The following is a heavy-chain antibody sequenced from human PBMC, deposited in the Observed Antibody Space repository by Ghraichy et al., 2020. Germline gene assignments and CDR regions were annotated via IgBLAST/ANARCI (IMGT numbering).Heavy chain of an antibody. D-gene: IGHD2-2*01. CDR3: AKEDFVLLPTAYFYNTIDV. J-gene: IGHJ6*02. CDR1: GFTFSSFA. V-gene: IGHV3-23*01. Sequence: GGSLRLSCAASGFTFSSFAMTWVRQAPGKGLEWVSGISPSGDNTYYSDSVRGRFTISRDNSKNTLYLQMNSLRAEDTALYYCAKEDFVLLPTAYFYNTIDVWGQGTTVTVSS. CDR2: ISPSGDNT.